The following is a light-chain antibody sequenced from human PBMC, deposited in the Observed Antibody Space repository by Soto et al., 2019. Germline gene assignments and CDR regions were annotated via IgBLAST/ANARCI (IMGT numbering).Light chain of an antibody. V-gene: IGKV3-20*01. CDR3: QKYRSSPIN. CDR2: GAS. J-gene: IGKJ5*01. CDR1: EILGSGY. Sequence: VLTQSPGTLSFSRLDIATPSFRPSEILGSGYLAWYQQKPGRAPRLLICGASRRATGIPDRFSGSGSGTDFTLTISRLEPEDFAVYYCQKYRSSPINFGQGTRLEIK.